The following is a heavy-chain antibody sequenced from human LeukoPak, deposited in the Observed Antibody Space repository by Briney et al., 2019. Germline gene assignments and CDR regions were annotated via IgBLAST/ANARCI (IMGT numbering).Heavy chain of an antibody. V-gene: IGHV4-59*08. D-gene: IGHD2-15*01. CDR2: IYYSGST. CDR1: GGSISSYY. J-gene: IGHJ4*02. CDR3: ARRTPAVAATPYFDY. Sequence: PSETLSLTCTVSGGSISSYYWSWIRQPPGKGLEWIGYIYYSGSTNYNPSLKSRVTISVDTSKNQFSLKLSSVTAADTAVYYCARRTPAVAATPYFDYWGQGTLVTVSS.